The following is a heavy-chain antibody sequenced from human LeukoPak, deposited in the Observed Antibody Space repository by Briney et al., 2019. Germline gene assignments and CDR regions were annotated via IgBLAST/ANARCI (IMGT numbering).Heavy chain of an antibody. Sequence: GASVKVSCKASGYTFTGHYIHWVRQAPGQGLEWMGWINPKSGGIKYPQKFQGRVTLTRDTSTNTAFMELSRLTSDDTAVYYCARDHYFGSGTFSARYFYGLDVWGQGTTAAVSS. V-gene: IGHV1-2*02. CDR2: INPKSGGI. J-gene: IGHJ6*02. CDR1: GYTFTGHY. CDR3: ARDHYFGSGTFSARYFYGLDV. D-gene: IGHD3-10*01.